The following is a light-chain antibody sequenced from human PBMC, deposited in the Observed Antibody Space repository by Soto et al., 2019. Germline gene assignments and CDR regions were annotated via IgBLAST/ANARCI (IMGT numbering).Light chain of an antibody. V-gene: IGKV3-11*01. J-gene: IGKJ1*01. CDR3: QQRSNWPWT. CDR2: DAS. CDR1: QSVSSY. Sequence: IGWTQSPAPLSLSPGERATLSCRASQSVSSYLAWYQQKPGQAPRLLIYDASNRATGIPARFSGSGSGTDFTLTISSLEPDDFAVYYCQQRSNWPWTFGQGTKVDIK.